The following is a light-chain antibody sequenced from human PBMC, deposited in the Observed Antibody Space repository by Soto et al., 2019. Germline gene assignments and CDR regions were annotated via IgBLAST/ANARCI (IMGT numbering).Light chain of an antibody. CDR2: DVN. CDR3: SLYSSNGSLI. Sequence: QSALTQPPSVSGSPGQSVTISCTATTTDIDNYASVSWYQQAPGTAPKLIIYDVNNRSSGAPDRFSGSTSGNTASLTISGLQAEDETDYFCSLYSSNGSLIFGPGTKLTVL. V-gene: IGLV2-18*01. CDR1: TTDIDNYAS. J-gene: IGLJ1*01.